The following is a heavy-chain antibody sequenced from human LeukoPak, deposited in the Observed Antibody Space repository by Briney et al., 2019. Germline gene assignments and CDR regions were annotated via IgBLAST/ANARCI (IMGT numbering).Heavy chain of an antibody. J-gene: IGHJ3*02. CDR3: ARGSGSDAFDI. CDR1: GFTFSSYG. CDR2: ISSNGGST. V-gene: IGHV3-64*01. Sequence: PGGSPRLSCAASGFTFSSYGMHWVRQAPGKGLEYVSAISSNGGSTYYANSVKGRFTISRDNSKNTLYLQMGSLRAEDTAVYYCARGSGSDAFDIWGQGTMVTVSS. D-gene: IGHD3-10*01.